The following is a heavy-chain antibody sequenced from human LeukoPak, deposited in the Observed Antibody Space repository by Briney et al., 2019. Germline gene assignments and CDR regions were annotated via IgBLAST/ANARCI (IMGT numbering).Heavy chain of an antibody. CDR1: GGSISSYY. D-gene: IGHD3-10*01. Sequence: SETLSLTCTVSGGSISSYYWSWIRQPAGKGLEWIGRIYTSGSTNYNPSLKSRVTISVDTSKNQFSLKLSSVTAADTAVYYCATRITMVRGSPQNNWFDPWGQGTLVTVSS. CDR2: IYTSGST. V-gene: IGHV4-4*07. J-gene: IGHJ5*02. CDR3: ATRITMVRGSPQNNWFDP.